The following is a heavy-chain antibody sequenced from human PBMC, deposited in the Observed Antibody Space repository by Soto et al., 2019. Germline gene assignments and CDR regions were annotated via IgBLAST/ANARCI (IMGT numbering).Heavy chain of an antibody. J-gene: IGHJ4*02. Sequence: QVQLVESGGGVVQPGTTLRLSCAASGFTFSSYGMFWVRQAPGKGLEWVAIISYDGSDKHYVDSVKGRFTISRDNSKNTLYLQMSSLRAEDTAIYYCAKDAPAAKGGFWGQGTLVTVSS. CDR1: GFTFSSYG. V-gene: IGHV3-30*18. CDR3: AKDAPAAKGGF. CDR2: ISYDGSDK. D-gene: IGHD5-12*01.